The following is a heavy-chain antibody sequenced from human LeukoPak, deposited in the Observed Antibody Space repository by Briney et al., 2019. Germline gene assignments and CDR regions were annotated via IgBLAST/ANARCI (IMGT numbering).Heavy chain of an antibody. D-gene: IGHD3-9*01. CDR2: IIPIFGTA. V-gene: IGHV1-69*13. CDR1: GGTFSSYA. J-gene: IGHJ6*03. Sequence: SVKVSCKASGGTFSSYAISWVRQAPGQGLEWMGGIIPIFGTANYAQKFQGRVTITADESTSTAYMELSSLRSEDTAVYYCARTETGYSKVGYMDVWGKGTTVTISS. CDR3: ARTETGYSKVGYMDV.